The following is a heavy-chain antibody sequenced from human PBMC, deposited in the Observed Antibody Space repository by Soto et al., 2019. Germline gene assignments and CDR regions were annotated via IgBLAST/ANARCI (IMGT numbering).Heavy chain of an antibody. CDR2: ISAYNDNT. CDR1: AYSFTRYG. D-gene: IGHD5-18*01. V-gene: IGHV1-18*01. Sequence: ASVKVSCKASAYSFTRYGIRWVRQAPEQGIEWMGWISAYNDNTKYAQPFRGRVSMTTDTSTSTAYLELTSLNSADTAAYHGAREGYGRRSAGAIYSNDYFCRGVWGQGSTCAVSS. CDR3: AREGYGRRSAGAIYSNDYFCRGV. J-gene: IGHJ6*02.